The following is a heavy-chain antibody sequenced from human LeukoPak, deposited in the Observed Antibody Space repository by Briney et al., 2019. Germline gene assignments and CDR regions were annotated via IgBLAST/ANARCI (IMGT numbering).Heavy chain of an antibody. Sequence: GGSLRLSCAASGFTFSSYAMSWVRQAPGKGLEWVSAISGSGGSTYYADSVKGRFTISRDNSRNTPYLQMNSLRAEDTAVYYCAKDHDHENQWFDPWGQGTLVTVSS. CDR1: GFTFSSYA. J-gene: IGHJ5*02. D-gene: IGHD2/OR15-2a*01. CDR3: AKDHDHENQWFDP. V-gene: IGHV3-23*01. CDR2: ISGSGGST.